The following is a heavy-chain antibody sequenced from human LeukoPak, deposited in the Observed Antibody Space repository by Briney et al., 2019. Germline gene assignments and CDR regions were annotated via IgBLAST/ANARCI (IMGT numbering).Heavy chain of an antibody. CDR3: ARDEYYYDGSGYSVWFDP. CDR1: GGTFSSYA. V-gene: IGHV1-69*05. D-gene: IGHD3-22*01. CDR2: IIPIFGTA. Sequence: SVKVSCKASGGTFSSYAISWVRQAPGQGLEWMGGIIPIFGTANYAQKFQGRVTITTDESTSTAYIELSSLRSEDTAVYYCARDEYYYDGSGYSVWFDPWGQGTLVTVSS. J-gene: IGHJ5*02.